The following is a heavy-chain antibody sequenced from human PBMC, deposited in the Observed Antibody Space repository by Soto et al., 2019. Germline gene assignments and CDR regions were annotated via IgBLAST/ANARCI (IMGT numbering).Heavy chain of an antibody. CDR1: GYTFTSYG. J-gene: IGHJ3*02. CDR2: ISAYNGNT. V-gene: IGHV1-18*01. CDR3: ARLSRVVAAIIIAFDI. Sequence: ASVKVSCKASGYTFTSYGISWVRQAPGQGLEWMGWISAYNGNTNYAQKLQGRVTMTTDTSTSTAYMELRSLRSDDTAVYYCARLSRVVAAIIIAFDIWGQGTMVTVSS. D-gene: IGHD2-15*01.